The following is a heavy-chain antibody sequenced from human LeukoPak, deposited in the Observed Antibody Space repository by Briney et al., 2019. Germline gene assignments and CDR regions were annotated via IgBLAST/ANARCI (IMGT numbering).Heavy chain of an antibody. Sequence: GGSLRLSCAASGFTFSTYGMHWVRQAPGKGLEWMAVISFDGSSKYYADSDSVKGRFTISRDNSKNTLYLQMNSLRAEDTAVYFCAKDSNQWLVLGGDAFDIWGQGTMVTVSS. J-gene: IGHJ3*02. D-gene: IGHD6-19*01. CDR3: AKDSNQWLVLGGDAFDI. V-gene: IGHV3-30*18. CDR2: ISFDGSSK. CDR1: GFTFSTYG.